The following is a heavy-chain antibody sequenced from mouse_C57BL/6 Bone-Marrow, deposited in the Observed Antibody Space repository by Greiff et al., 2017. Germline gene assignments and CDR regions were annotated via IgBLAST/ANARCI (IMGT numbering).Heavy chain of an antibody. J-gene: IGHJ4*01. CDR1: GFTFNDDY. Sequence: VQLKQPGAELVRPGASVKLSCTASGFTFNDDYMHWVKQRPEQGLEWIGWIDPDNGDTEYASKFQGKATITADTSSNTAYLQLSSLTSEDTAVYYCTSLLRFYAMDYWGQGTSVTVSS. CDR2: IDPDNGDT. CDR3: TSLLRFYAMDY. D-gene: IGHD1-1*01. V-gene: IGHV14-4*01.